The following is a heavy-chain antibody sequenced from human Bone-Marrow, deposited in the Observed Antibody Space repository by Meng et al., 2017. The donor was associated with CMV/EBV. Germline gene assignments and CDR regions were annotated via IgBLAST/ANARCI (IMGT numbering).Heavy chain of an antibody. CDR3: ARGARGGYSSGWYCDY. CDR2: IRYDGSNK. Sequence: GESLKISCAASGFTFSSYGMHWVRQAPGKGLEWVAFIRYDGSNKYYADSVKGRFTIFRDNSKNTVYLQMSSLREDTAVYYCARGARGGYSSGWYCDYWGQGTLVTVSS. CDR1: GFTFSSYG. J-gene: IGHJ4*02. V-gene: IGHV3-30*02. D-gene: IGHD6-19*01.